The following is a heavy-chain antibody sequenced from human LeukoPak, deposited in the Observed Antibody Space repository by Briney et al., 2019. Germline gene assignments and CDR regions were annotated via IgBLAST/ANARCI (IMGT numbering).Heavy chain of an antibody. V-gene: IGHV3-48*02. D-gene: IGHD2-21*02. J-gene: IGHJ4*02. Sequence: RTGGSLRLSCAASGFTFSSHVMSWVRQAPGKGREWVSYINHNAETIYSADSVKGRFTISRDNAKTVLYLQMNRLRDGDPAVYFCARDSDWAFDNWGQGTLVTVSS. CDR1: GFTFSSHV. CDR2: INHNAETI. CDR3: ARDSDWAFDN.